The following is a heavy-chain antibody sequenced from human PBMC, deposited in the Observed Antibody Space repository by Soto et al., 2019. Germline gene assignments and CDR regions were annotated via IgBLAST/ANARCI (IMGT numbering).Heavy chain of an antibody. CDR3: AVLDNYYNPNFDY. J-gene: IGHJ4*02. CDR1: GFTFTSSA. Sequence: QMQLVQSGPEVKKPGTSVKVSCKASGFTFTSSAVQWVRQARGQRLEWIGWIVVGSGNTNYAQKFQERVTITRDMSTSTAYMELSSLRSEDTAVYYCAVLDNYYNPNFDYWGQGTLVTVSS. D-gene: IGHD3-22*01. CDR2: IVVGSGNT. V-gene: IGHV1-58*01.